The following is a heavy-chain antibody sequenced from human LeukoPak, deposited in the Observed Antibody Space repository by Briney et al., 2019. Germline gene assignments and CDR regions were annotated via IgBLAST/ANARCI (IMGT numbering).Heavy chain of an antibody. CDR1: GGSVSNYY. CDR2: IYYSGST. J-gene: IGHJ2*01. D-gene: IGHD3-16*01. Sequence: SETLSLTCTVSGGSVSNYYWSWFRQPPGKGLEWIGYIYYSGSTNYNPSLRSRVTISVDTSNDHFSLKLSSVTAADTAVYYCARGGWSLDLWGRGTLVIVSS. CDR3: ARGGWSLDL. V-gene: IGHV4-59*02.